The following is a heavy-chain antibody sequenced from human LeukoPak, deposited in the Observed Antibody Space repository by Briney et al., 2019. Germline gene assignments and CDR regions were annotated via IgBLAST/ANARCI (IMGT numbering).Heavy chain of an antibody. CDR1: GFTFSSYA. J-gene: IGHJ1*01. Sequence: GGSLRLSCAASGFTFSSYAMSWVRQAPGKGLEWVSAISGSGGSTYYADSVKGRFTISRDNSKNTLYLQINSLRAEDTAVYYCAKDKFQGYFQHWGQGTLVTVSS. CDR3: AKDKFQGYFQH. V-gene: IGHV3-23*01. CDR2: ISGSGGST.